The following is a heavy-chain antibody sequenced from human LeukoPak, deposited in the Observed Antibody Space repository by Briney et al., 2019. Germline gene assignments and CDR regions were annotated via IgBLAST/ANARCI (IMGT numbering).Heavy chain of an antibody. CDR2: IISDGSTT. J-gene: IGHJ3*02. CDR3: ARTNWGLGGAFDI. D-gene: IGHD7-27*01. Sequence: GGSLRLSCAASGFSFSIYWLHWVRQAPGKGLVWVSRIISDGSTTSYADSVKGRFTISRDNAKNSPYLQLNSLRAEDTAIYYCARTNWGLGGAFDIWGQGTMVTVSS. V-gene: IGHV3-74*01. CDR1: GFSFSIYW.